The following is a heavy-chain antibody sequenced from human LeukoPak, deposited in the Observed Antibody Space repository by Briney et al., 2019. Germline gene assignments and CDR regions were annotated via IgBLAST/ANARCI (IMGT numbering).Heavy chain of an antibody. Sequence: SVKVSCKASGGTFSSYAISWVRQAPGQGLEWMGGIIPIFGTANYAQKFQGRVTITADESTSTAYMELSSLRSEDTAVYYCARNSPPGSGQYYYYGMDVWGQGTTVTVSS. V-gene: IGHV1-69*01. CDR3: ARNSPPGSGQYYYYGMDV. CDR2: IIPIFGTA. J-gene: IGHJ6*02. D-gene: IGHD3-10*01. CDR1: GGTFSSYA.